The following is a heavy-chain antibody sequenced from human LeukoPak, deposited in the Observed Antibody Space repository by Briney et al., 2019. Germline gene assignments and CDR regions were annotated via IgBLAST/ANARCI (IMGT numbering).Heavy chain of an antibody. CDR3: ARGTTTVQREDAFDI. J-gene: IGHJ3*02. CDR1: GFTFSYYS. V-gene: IGHV3-21*01. CDR2: ISTSSSHI. D-gene: IGHD1-26*01. Sequence: GGSLRLSCAVSGFTFSYYSMNWVRQAPGKGLEWISSISTSSSHIYYAGSLKGRFTISRDNAKNSLYLQMDSLRAEDTAVYYCARGTTTVQREDAFDIWGQGTMVTVSS.